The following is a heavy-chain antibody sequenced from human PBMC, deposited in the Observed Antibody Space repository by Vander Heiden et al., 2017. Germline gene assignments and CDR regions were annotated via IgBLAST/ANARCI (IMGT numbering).Heavy chain of an antibody. D-gene: IGHD3-22*01. CDR3: AREGYSSGHCGAFDL. J-gene: IGHJ3*01. V-gene: IGHV3-23*01. Sequence: KGLEWVSTIGGDDATHYAESVKGRLTVSRDNSRKTMHLQMDSLRAEDTAMYYCAREGYSSGHCGAFDLWGQGTMVIVSS. CDR2: IGGDDAT.